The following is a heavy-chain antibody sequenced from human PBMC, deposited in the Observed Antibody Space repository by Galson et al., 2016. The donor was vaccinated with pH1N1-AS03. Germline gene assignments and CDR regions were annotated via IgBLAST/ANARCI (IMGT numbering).Heavy chain of an antibody. CDR3: ARTSGAYFGSAFDI. V-gene: IGHV3-21*01. Sequence: ETLSLTCSVSGGSIRINHWSWIRQPPGKGLEWVSSISGNSGFINYADSVRGRFTISRDNAKNSLYLRMNSLTAEDTAIYYCARTSGAYFGSAFDIWGQGTMVTVSS. CDR1: GGSIRINH. D-gene: IGHD1-26*01. J-gene: IGHJ3*02. CDR2: ISGNSGFI.